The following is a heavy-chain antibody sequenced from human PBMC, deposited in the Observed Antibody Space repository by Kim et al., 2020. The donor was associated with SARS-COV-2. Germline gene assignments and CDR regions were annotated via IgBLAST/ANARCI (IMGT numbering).Heavy chain of an antibody. Sequence: GGSLRLSCAASGFSVSNNYMSWVRQAPGKGLEWVSVIYSGGTTYYADSVKGRFTISRDNSKNTLYLQMNSLRAEDTAVFYCARDKGGSYSYDYWGQGTLVTVSS. CDR3: ARDKGGSYSYDY. D-gene: IGHD1-26*01. CDR1: GFSVSNNY. J-gene: IGHJ4*02. CDR2: IYSGGTT. V-gene: IGHV3-53*01.